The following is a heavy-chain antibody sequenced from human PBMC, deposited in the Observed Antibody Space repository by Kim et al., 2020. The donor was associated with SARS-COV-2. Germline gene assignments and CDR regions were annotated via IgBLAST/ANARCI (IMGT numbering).Heavy chain of an antibody. D-gene: IGHD1-26*01. CDR1: GFTFSSYA. V-gene: IGHV3-23*01. CDR3: AKDRISIVGAYYFDY. CDR2: ISGSGGST. J-gene: IGHJ4*02. Sequence: GGSLRLSCTASGFTFSSYAMSWVRQAPGKGLEWVSAISGSGGSTYYADSVKGRFTISRDNSKNTLYLQMNSLRAEDTAVYYCAKDRISIVGAYYFDYWGQGTLVTVSS.